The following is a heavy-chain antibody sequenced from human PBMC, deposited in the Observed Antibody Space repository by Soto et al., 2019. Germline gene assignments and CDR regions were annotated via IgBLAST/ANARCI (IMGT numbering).Heavy chain of an antibody. J-gene: IGHJ5*02. D-gene: IGHD3-10*01. Sequence: QVQLVESGGGVVQPERSLRLSCAASGFTFSSYGMHWVRQAPGKGLEWVAVIWYDGSNKYYADSVKGRFTISRDNSKNTLYLQMNSLRAEDTAVYYCAIDGGDMVRGVSGWFDPWGQGTLVTVSS. CDR2: IWYDGSNK. V-gene: IGHV3-33*01. CDR1: GFTFSSYG. CDR3: AIDGGDMVRGVSGWFDP.